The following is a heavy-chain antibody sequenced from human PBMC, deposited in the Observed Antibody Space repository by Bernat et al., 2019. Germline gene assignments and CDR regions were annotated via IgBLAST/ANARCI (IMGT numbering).Heavy chain of an antibody. Sequence: QVQLQESGPGLVKPSQTLSLTCTVSGGSISSGGYYWSWIRQHPGKGLEWIGYIYYSGSTYYNPSLKSRVTISVDTSKNQFSLKLSSVTAADMAVYYCARGVAARHWFDPWGQGTLVTVSS. J-gene: IGHJ5*02. CDR2: IYYSGST. V-gene: IGHV4-31*03. CDR3: ARGVAARHWFDP. D-gene: IGHD6-6*01. CDR1: GGSISSGGYY.